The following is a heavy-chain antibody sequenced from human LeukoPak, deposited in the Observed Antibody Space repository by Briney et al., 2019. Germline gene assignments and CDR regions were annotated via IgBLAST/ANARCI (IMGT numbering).Heavy chain of an antibody. D-gene: IGHD5-18*01. Sequence: GGSLRLSCTASGFTFGDYAMSWVRQAPGKGLEWVGFIRSKAYGGTTEYAASVKGRFTISRDDSKSIAYLQMNSLKTEDTAVYYCTSRLWFGDAFDIWGQGTMVTVSS. CDR1: GFTFGDYA. CDR2: IRSKAYGGTT. V-gene: IGHV3-49*04. J-gene: IGHJ3*02. CDR3: TSRLWFGDAFDI.